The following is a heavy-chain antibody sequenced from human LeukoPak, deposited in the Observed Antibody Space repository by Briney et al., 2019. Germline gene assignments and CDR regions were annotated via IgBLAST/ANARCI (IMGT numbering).Heavy chain of an antibody. J-gene: IGHJ4*02. CDR2: ISGSGGST. V-gene: IGHV3-23*01. D-gene: IGHD3-10*01. CDR3: AKDPQGGSGSYYTHYFDY. CDR1: GFTFSSYA. Sequence: PGGSLRLSCAASGFTFSSYAMSWVRQAPGKGLEWVSAISGSGGSTYYADSVKGRFTISRDNSKNTLYLQMNSLRAEDTAVYYCAKDPQGGSGSYYTHYFDYWGQGTLVTVSS.